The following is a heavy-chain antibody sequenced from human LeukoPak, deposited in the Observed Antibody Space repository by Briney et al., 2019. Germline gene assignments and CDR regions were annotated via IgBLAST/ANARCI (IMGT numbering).Heavy chain of an antibody. V-gene: IGHV1-2*04. Sequence: ASVKVSCKASGYTFSNFGINWVRQAPGQGLEWMGWINPNSGGTNYAQKFQGWVTMTRDTSISTAYMELSRLRSDDTAVYYCATSYGDYPSDYYYGMDVWGQGTTVTVSS. D-gene: IGHD4-17*01. J-gene: IGHJ6*02. CDR2: INPNSGGT. CDR3: ATSYGDYPSDYYYGMDV. CDR1: GYTFSNFG.